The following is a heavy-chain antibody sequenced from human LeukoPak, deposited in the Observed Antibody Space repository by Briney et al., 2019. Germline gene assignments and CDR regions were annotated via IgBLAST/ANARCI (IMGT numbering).Heavy chain of an antibody. D-gene: IGHD6-13*01. Sequence: GGSLRLSCAASGFTFSSYSMNWVRQAPGKGLEWVSSISSSSSYIYYADSVKGRFTISRDNAKNSLYLQMNSLRAEDTAVYYCARDPSPMYSSSWDYFDYWGQGTLVTVSS. V-gene: IGHV3-21*01. J-gene: IGHJ4*02. CDR2: ISSSSSYI. CDR1: GFTFSSYS. CDR3: ARDPSPMYSSSWDYFDY.